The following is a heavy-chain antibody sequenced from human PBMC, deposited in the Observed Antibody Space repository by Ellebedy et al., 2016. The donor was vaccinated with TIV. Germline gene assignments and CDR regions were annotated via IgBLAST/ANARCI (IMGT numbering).Heavy chain of an antibody. CDR2: IYYSGST. CDR1: GGSISSSSYY. J-gene: IGHJ4*02. CDR3: ARDMSDHWFYY. Sequence: SETLSLTXTVSGGSISSSSYYWGWIRQPPGKGLEWIGSIYYSGSTYYNPSLKSRVTISVDTSKNQFSLKLSSVTTADTAVYYCARDMSDHWFYYWGQGTPVTVSS. V-gene: IGHV4-39*07. D-gene: IGHD1-1*01.